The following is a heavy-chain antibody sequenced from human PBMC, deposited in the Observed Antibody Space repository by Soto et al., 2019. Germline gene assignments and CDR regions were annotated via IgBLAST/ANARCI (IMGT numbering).Heavy chain of an antibody. CDR1: GFTCSSYG. CDR3: AKHRGYSYGELFDY. V-gene: IGHV3-30*18. CDR2: ISYDGSNK. J-gene: IGHJ4*02. D-gene: IGHD5-18*01. Sequence: HPGGSLRLSCAASGFTCSSYGLHWVRQAPGKGMEWVAVISYDGSNKYYADSVKGRFTISRDNSKNTLYLQMNSLRAEDTAVYYCAKHRGYSYGELFDYWGQGTLVTVSS.